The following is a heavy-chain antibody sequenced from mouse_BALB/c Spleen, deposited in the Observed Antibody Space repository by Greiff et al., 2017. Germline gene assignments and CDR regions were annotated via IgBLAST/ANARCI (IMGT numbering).Heavy chain of an antibody. D-gene: IGHD1-1*01. V-gene: IGHV5-9-4*01. CDR1: GFTFSSYA. J-gene: IGHJ3*01. Sequence: EVKLMESGGGLVKPGGSLKLSCAASGFTFSSYAMSWVRQSLEKRLEWVAEISSGGSYTYYPDTVTGRFTISRDNAKNTLYLEMSSLRSEDTAMYYCATHYGSSWFAYWGQGTLVTVSA. CDR2: ISSGGSYT. CDR3: ATHYGSSWFAY.